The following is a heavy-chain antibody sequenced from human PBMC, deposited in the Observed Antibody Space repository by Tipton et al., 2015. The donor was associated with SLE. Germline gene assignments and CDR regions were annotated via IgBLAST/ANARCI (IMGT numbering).Heavy chain of an antibody. CDR1: GGSITNFQ. CDR2: IYYSGST. J-gene: IGHJ5*02. Sequence: TLSLTCTVSGGSITNFQWTWIRQPPGKGLEWIGYIYYSGSTNYNPSLKSRVTISVDTSKNQFSLKMSSVTAADTAVYYCARHDTNYGRNWFDPWGQGTLVTVSS. D-gene: IGHD2-8*01. V-gene: IGHV4-59*01. CDR3: ARHDTNYGRNWFDP.